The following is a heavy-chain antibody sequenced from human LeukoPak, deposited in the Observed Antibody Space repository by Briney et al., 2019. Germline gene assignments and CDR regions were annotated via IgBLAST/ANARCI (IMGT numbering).Heavy chain of an antibody. V-gene: IGHV4-34*01. D-gene: IGHD6-19*01. Sequence: SETLSPTCAVYGGSFSGYYWSWIRQPPGKGLEWIGEINHSGSTNYNPSLKSRVTISVDTSKNQFSLKLSSVTAADTAVYYWARGLHRAVAGNWFDPWGQGTLVTVSS. CDR2: INHSGST. CDR1: GGSFSGYY. CDR3: ARGLHRAVAGNWFDP. J-gene: IGHJ5*02.